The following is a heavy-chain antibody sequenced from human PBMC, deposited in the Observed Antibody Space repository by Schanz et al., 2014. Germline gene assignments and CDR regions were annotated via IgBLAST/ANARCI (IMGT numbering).Heavy chain of an antibody. CDR3: AKDPSHGDYDYDFDY. CDR1: GFAFSVYG. J-gene: IGHJ4*02. V-gene: IGHV3-30*19. D-gene: IGHD3-16*01. CDR2: ISYDGSNK. Sequence: QVQMVESGGGVVQPGRSLRLSCAASGFAFSVYGMHWVRQAPGKGPEWVAVISYDGSNKYYADSVKGRFTISRDNSKNTLYLQMNSLRAEDTAVYYCAKDPSHGDYDYDFDYWGQGTLVTVSS.